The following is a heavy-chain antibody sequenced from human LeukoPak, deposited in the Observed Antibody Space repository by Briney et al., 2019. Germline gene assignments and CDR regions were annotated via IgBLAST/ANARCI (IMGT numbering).Heavy chain of an antibody. CDR3: ARRDCSGGSCSNYYDSSGYYYNY. CDR1: GYTFTNYG. V-gene: IGHV1-18*01. CDR2: ISAYNGNT. Sequence: ASVTVSCKASGYTFTNYGISWVRQAPGQGLEWVGWISAYNGNTNYAQTLQGRVTMTTDTSTSTAYMELRSLGSDDTAVYYCARRDCSGGSCSNYYDSSGYYYNYWGQGTLVTVSS. D-gene: IGHD2-15*01. J-gene: IGHJ4*02.